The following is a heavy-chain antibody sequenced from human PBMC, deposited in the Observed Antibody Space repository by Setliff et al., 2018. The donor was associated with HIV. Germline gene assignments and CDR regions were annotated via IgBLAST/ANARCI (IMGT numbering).Heavy chain of an antibody. V-gene: IGHV4-39*07. CDR3: ATCRHRPSNWFDP. CDR2: VYNSGIT. Sequence: SETLSLTCTVSGGSISSGGYYWSWIRQPPGKGLEWIGSVYNSGITFKNPSLKSRVSISVDRSGNQFSLRLTSVTAADTAVYYCATCRHRPSNWFDPWGQGTVVTVSS. CDR1: GGSISSGGYY. J-gene: IGHJ5*02.